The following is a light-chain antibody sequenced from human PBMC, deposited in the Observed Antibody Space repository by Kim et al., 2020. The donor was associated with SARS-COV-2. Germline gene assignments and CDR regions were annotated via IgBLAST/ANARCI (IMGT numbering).Light chain of an antibody. CDR3: QAWGTAINWV. V-gene: IGLV4-69*01. Sequence: QLVLTQSPSASASLGASVKLTCTLSSWHSNYAIAWHQQQPEKGPRYLMKVNIDGSHSKGDGIPDRFSGSSSGTERYLTISSLQSEDEADYYCQAWGTAINWVFGGGTKLTVL. J-gene: IGLJ3*02. CDR2: VNIDGSH. CDR1: SWHSNYA.